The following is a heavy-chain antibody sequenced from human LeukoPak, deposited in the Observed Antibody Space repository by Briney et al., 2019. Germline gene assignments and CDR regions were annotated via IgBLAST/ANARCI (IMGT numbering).Heavy chain of an antibody. CDR3: ARGEGGTNVWFGELNYWFDP. V-gene: IGHV4-61*02. Sequence: SETLSLTCTVSGGSISSGSYYWNWIRQPAGKGLEWIGRIYTSGSTNYNPSLKSRVTISVDTSKNQFSLKLSSVTAADTAVYYCARGEGGTNVWFGELNYWFDPWGQGTLVTVSS. CDR1: GGSISSGSYY. CDR2: IYTSGST. D-gene: IGHD3-10*01. J-gene: IGHJ5*02.